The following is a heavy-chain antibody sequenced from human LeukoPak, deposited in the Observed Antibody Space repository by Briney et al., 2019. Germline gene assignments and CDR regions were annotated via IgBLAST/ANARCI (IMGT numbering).Heavy chain of an antibody. D-gene: IGHD2-21*02. J-gene: IGHJ4*02. Sequence: SQTLSLTCAISGDSVSSSAASWNWFRQSPSRGLKWLGRTYYKSKWCNDYALSVKSRITIDPDTSKNQFSLQPNSVTPEDTAVYYCARRVTAWYFDSWGQGSLVTVSS. CDR1: GDSVSSSAAS. CDR3: ARRVTAWYFDS. CDR2: TYYKSKWCN. V-gene: IGHV6-1*01.